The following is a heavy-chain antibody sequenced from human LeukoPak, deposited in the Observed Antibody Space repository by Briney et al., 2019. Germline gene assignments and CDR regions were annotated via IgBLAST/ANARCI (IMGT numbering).Heavy chain of an antibody. CDR2: ISAYNGNT. D-gene: IGHD2-15*01. Sequence: ASVKVSCKASGYTFTTYGITWVRQAPGQRLEWMGWISAYNGNTNYAENLQDRVTMTTDTSTSTAYMELRNLRSDDTAFYYCARDDLDCTGGTCYPDNNWGQGTLVAVSA. J-gene: IGHJ4*02. CDR1: GYTFTTYG. CDR3: ARDDLDCTGGTCYPDNN. V-gene: IGHV1-18*01.